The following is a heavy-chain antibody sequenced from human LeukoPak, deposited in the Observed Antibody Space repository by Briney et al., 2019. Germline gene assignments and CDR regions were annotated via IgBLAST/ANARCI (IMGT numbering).Heavy chain of an antibody. CDR3: ARETMLAGFASGLGFNY. CDR2: IHGSGNT. J-gene: IGHJ4*02. CDR1: GASISSWY. Sequence: SETLSLTCTVSGASISSWYWSWIRQPPGKGLEWIGNIHGSGNTNYNPSLKSRLPMSLDTSRNQFSLNLTSVTAADTATYYCARETMLAGFASGLGFNYWGQGILVIVSS. V-gene: IGHV4-59*01. D-gene: IGHD6-19*01.